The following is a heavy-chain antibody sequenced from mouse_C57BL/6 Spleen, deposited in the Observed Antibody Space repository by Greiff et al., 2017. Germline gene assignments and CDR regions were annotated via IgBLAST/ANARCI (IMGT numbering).Heavy chain of an antibody. CDR1: GYTFTDYY. CDR2: INPYNGGT. Sequence: EVQLQQSGPVLVKPGASVKMSCKASGYTFTDYYMNWVKQSHGKSLEWIGVINPYNGGTSYNQKFKGKATLTVDKSSSTAYMELNSLTSEDSAVYYCARDYYCGSSYESYFDYGGQGTTLTVAS. V-gene: IGHV1-19*01. CDR3: ARDYYCGSSYESYFDY. D-gene: IGHD1-1*01. J-gene: IGHJ2*01.